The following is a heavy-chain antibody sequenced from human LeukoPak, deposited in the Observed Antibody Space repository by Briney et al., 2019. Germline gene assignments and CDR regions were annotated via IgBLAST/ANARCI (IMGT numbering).Heavy chain of an antibody. V-gene: IGHV3-9*01. D-gene: IGHD2-2*01. Sequence: GGSLRLSCAASGFTFDDYAMHWVRQAPGKGLEWVSGISWNSGSIGYADSVKGRFTISRDNAKNSLYLQMNSLRDDDTAVYYCARDVGYCSSTSCYPDYWGQGTLVTVSS. CDR2: ISWNSGSI. CDR1: GFTFDDYA. J-gene: IGHJ4*02. CDR3: ARDVGYCSSTSCYPDY.